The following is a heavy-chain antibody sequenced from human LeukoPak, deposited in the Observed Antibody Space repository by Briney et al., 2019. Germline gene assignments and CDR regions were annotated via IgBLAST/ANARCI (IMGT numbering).Heavy chain of an antibody. Sequence: SETLSLTCTVSGESISGFYWTWIRQPPGKGLEWIGYIYYSGSTNYNPSLKSRVTISVDTSKNQFSLKLSSVTAAGTAVYYCARGVVIAPQTFDYWGQGTLVTVSS. CDR2: IYYSGST. V-gene: IGHV4-59*01. CDR3: ARGVVIAPQTFDY. D-gene: IGHD2-21*01. CDR1: GESISGFY. J-gene: IGHJ4*02.